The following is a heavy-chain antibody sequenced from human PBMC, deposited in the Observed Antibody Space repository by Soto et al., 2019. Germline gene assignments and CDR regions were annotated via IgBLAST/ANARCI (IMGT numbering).Heavy chain of an antibody. Sequence: QVHLVQSGAELKKPGASVKISCKASGYLFTAYAMHWVRQAPGQGLEWMGWISGDNGYPKYSQKFRDRLTITRDTFARTVYMEMSSLRSEVSAVYYCARDPRHTSSWRNYFDNWGQGTPVTVSS. J-gene: IGHJ4*02. D-gene: IGHD3-3*01. CDR2: ISGDNGYP. CDR3: ARDPRHTSSWRNYFDN. V-gene: IGHV1-3*01. CDR1: GYLFTAYA.